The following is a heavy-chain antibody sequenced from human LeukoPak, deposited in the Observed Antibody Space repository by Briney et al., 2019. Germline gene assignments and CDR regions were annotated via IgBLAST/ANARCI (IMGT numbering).Heavy chain of an antibody. D-gene: IGHD3-3*01. CDR1: GGSISSSSYY. J-gene: IGHJ4*02. V-gene: IGHV4-39*01. Sequence: SETLSLTCTVSGGSISSSSYYWGWIRQPPGKGLEWIGSIYYSGSTYYNPSLKSRVTISVDTSKNQFSLKLSSVTAADTAVYYCATTYYDFWSGLDYWGQGTLVTVSS. CDR3: ATTYYDFWSGLDY. CDR2: IYYSGST.